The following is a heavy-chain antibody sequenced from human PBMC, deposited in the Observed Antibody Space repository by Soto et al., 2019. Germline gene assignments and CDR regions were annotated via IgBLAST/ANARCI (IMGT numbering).Heavy chain of an antibody. CDR2: IYSSGST. D-gene: IGHD5-18*01. Sequence: SETLSLTCTVSGGSISNSYWNWIRQSPGKGLEWIGYIYSSGSTHYNPSLQNRVTISIDTSKNQVSLKVNSVTAADTAVYYCARDHPHSYGVYYFDYWGQGTPVTVS. CDR3: ARDHPHSYGVYYFDY. CDR1: GGSISNSY. J-gene: IGHJ4*02. V-gene: IGHV4-59*01.